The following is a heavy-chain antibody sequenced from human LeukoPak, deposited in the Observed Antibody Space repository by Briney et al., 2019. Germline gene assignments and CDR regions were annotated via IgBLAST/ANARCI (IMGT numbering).Heavy chain of an antibody. CDR3: ARVEYYYDSSGYPFDY. V-gene: IGHV3-21*01. D-gene: IGHD3-22*01. CDR2: ISSSTSHI. Sequence: GGSLRLSCAASGFTFSSYSMNWVRQAPGKGLGWVSSISSSTSHIYYADSVKGRFTISRDNAKNSLYLQMNSLRAEDTAVYYCARVEYYYDSSGYPFDYWGQGTLVTVSS. CDR1: GFTFSSYS. J-gene: IGHJ4*02.